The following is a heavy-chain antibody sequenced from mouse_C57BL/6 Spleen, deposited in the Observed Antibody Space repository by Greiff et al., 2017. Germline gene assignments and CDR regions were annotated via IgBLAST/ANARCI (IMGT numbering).Heavy chain of an antibody. V-gene: IGHV5-16*01. CDR1: GFTFSDYY. D-gene: IGHD2-4*01. CDR3: ARENYDYEGYFDV. Sequence: EVKLVESEGGLVQPGSSMKLSCTASGFTFSDYYMAWVRQVPEKGLEWVANINYDGSSTYYLDSLKSRFIISRDNAKNILYLQMSSLKSEDTATYYCARENYDYEGYFDVWGTGTTVTVSS. J-gene: IGHJ1*03. CDR2: INYDGSST.